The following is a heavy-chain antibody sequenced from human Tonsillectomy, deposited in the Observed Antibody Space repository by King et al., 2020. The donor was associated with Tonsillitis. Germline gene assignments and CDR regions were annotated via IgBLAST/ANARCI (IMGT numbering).Heavy chain of an antibody. CDR3: ARDRLPAAGNFYGMDV. V-gene: IGHV3-21*01. CDR1: GFTFSNYN. J-gene: IGHJ6*02. Sequence: VQLVESGGGLVKPGGSLRLSCAASGFTFSNYNMNWVRQAPGKGLEWVSSISSGSSYIYYADSVKGRFTISRDNAKNSLFLQMNSLRAEDTAVYYCARDRLPAAGNFYGMDVWGQGTRSPSP. CDR2: ISSGSSYI. D-gene: IGHD6-13*01.